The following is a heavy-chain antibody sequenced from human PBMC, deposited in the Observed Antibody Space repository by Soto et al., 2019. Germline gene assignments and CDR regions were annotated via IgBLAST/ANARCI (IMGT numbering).Heavy chain of an antibody. Sequence: SVKVSCKASGGTFSSYTISWVRQAPGQGLEWMGRIIPILGIANYAQKFQGRVTITADKSTSTAYMELSSLRSEDTAVYYCATRHIDPGYSSSVGDDYWGQGTLVTVSS. CDR2: IIPILGIA. J-gene: IGHJ4*02. D-gene: IGHD6-6*01. CDR1: GGTFSSYT. CDR3: ATRHIDPGYSSSVGDDY. V-gene: IGHV1-69*02.